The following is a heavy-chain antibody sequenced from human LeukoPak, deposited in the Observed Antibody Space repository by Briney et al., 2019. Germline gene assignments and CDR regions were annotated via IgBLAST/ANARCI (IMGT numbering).Heavy chain of an antibody. CDR1: GFTFSSYA. V-gene: IGHV3-30*04. CDR3: AKEGKTRNWNYSQAKPVY. D-gene: IGHD1-7*01. Sequence: GGSLRLSCAASGFTFSSYAMHWVRQAPGKGLEWVAVISFDGSNKYYADSVKGRFTISRDNSKNTLYLQMSSLRAEDTAVYYCAKEGKTRNWNYSQAKPVYWGQGTLVTVSS. CDR2: ISFDGSNK. J-gene: IGHJ4*02.